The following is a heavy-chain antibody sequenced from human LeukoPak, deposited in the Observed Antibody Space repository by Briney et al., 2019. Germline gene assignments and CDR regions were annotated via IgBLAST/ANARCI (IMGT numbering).Heavy chain of an antibody. J-gene: IGHJ4*02. CDR2: ISSSGSTI. Sequence: PGGSLRLSCAASGFTFSNYGMHWVRQAPGKGLEWVSYISSSGSTIYYADSVKGRFTISRDNAKNSLYLQMNSLRAEDTAVYYCARGSGYYSSHYFDYWGQGTLVTVSS. D-gene: IGHD3-3*01. CDR1: GFTFSNYG. CDR3: ARGSGYYSSHYFDY. V-gene: IGHV3-48*04.